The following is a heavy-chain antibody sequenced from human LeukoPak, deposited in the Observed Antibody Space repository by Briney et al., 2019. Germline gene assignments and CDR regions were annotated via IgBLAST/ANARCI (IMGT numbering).Heavy chain of an antibody. V-gene: IGHV1-69*05. J-gene: IGHJ4*02. Sequence: ASVKVPCKASGGTFSSYAISWVRQAPGQGLEWMGGIIPIFGTANYAQKFQGRVTITTDESTSTAYMELSSLRSEDTAVYYCAISGRPKGVDYWGQGTLVTVSS. CDR3: AISGRPKGVDY. CDR2: IIPIFGTA. D-gene: IGHD1-26*01. CDR1: GGTFSSYA.